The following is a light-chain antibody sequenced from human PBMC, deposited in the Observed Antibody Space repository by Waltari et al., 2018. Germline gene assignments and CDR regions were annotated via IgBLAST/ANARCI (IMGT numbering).Light chain of an antibody. J-gene: IGKJ3*01. V-gene: IGKV1-27*01. Sequence: DIQMPQSPPSLSASVGDRVTITCRASQGISNYLAWYQQKPGKDPNLLLYAASSLQAGVPSRFSGSGAGTDFSLTISSLQPEDVSTYYCQKYKSVPFTFGPGTKVDIK. CDR3: QKYKSVPFT. CDR2: AAS. CDR1: QGISNY.